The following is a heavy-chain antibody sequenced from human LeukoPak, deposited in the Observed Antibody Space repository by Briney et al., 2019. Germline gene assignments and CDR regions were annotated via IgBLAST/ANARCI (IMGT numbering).Heavy chain of an antibody. D-gene: IGHD1-26*01. J-gene: IGHJ4*02. CDR1: GGSISSGGYY. CDR3: ARALSGSYSFDY. V-gene: IGHV4-31*02. CDR2: IYYSGST. Sequence: SETLSLTWTVSGGSISSGGYYWSWIRQHPGKGLEWIGYIYYSGSTYYNPSLKSRVTISVDTSKNQFSLKLSSVTAADTAVYYCARALSGSYSFDYWGQGTLVTVSS.